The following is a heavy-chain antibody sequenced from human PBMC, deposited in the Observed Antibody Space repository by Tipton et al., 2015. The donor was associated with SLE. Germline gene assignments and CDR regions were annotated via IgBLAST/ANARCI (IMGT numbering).Heavy chain of an antibody. V-gene: IGHV3-48*03. Sequence: SLRLSCAASGFTFSSYEMNWVRQAPGKGLEWVSYIRSSGSTIYYADSVKGRFTISRDNAKNSLYLQMSSLRAEDTAVYFCARRDRYSGADYWGQGTLVTVSS. CDR2: IRSSGSTI. CDR1: GFTFSSYE. CDR3: ARRDRYSGADY. D-gene: IGHD5-12*01. J-gene: IGHJ4*02.